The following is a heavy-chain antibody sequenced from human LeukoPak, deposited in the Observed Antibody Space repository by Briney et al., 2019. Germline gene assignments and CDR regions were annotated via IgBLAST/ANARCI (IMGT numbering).Heavy chain of an antibody. J-gene: IGHJ6*03. CDR3: AREREMATTDYYYYYYMDV. CDR2: IIPIFGTA. CDR1: GGTFRSYA. V-gene: IGHV1-69*05. Sequence: ASVKVSCKASGGTFRSYAISWVRQAPGQGLEWMGGIIPIFGTANYAQKFQGRVTITTDESTSTAYMELSSLRSEDTAVYYCAREREMATTDYYYYYYMDVWGKGTTVTVSS. D-gene: IGHD5-24*01.